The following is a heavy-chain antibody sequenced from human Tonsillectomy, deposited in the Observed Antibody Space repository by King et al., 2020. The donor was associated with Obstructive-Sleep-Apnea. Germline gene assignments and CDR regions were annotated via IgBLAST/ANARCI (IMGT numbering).Heavy chain of an antibody. CDR1: GYTFTGYY. CDR2: INPNSGGT. D-gene: IGHD2-15*01. J-gene: IGHJ4*02. Sequence: HVQLVQSGAEVKKPGASVKVSCKASGYTFTGYYMHWVRQAPGQGLEWMGWINPNSGGTNYAQKFQGRVTMTRDTSISTAYMELSRLTSDDTAVYHCAGEMKQFGGRPVDYWGQGTLVTVSS. V-gene: IGHV1-2*02. CDR3: AGEMKQFGGRPVDY.